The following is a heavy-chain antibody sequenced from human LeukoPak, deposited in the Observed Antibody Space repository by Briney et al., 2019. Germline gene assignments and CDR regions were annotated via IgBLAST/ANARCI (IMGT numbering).Heavy chain of an antibody. V-gene: IGHV4-59*01. CDR2: IYYSGST. CDR1: GGSISSYY. CDR3: ARTYYDTLTGYYSDYYYMDV. Sequence: SETLSLTCTVSGGSISSYYWSWIRQPPGKGLEWIGYIYYSGSTNYNPSLKSRVTISVDTSKNQFSLKLSSVTAADTAVYYCARTYYDTLTGYYSDYYYMDVWGKGTTVTISS. D-gene: IGHD3-9*01. J-gene: IGHJ6*03.